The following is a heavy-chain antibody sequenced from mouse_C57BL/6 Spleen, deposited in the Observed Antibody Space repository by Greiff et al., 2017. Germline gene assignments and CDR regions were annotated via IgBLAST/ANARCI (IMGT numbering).Heavy chain of an antibody. J-gene: IGHJ2*01. V-gene: IGHV1-9*01. CDR2: ILPGSGGT. CDR3: ARGRDSGGTYYCDY. D-gene: IGHD3-3*01. CDR1: GYTFPGYW. Sequence: QVQLQPSGAELMKPGASVKLSCKATGYTFPGYWIEWVKQRPGHGLEWIGEILPGSGGTNYNEKFKGKAPFTADTSSNTAYMQISSLTTEDSAIYYCARGRDSGGTYYCDYWGQGTTLTVSS.